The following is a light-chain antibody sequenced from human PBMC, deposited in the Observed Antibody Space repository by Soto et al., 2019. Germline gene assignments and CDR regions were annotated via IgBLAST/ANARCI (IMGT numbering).Light chain of an antibody. V-gene: IGLV2-14*01. Sequence: QSALTQPASVSGSPGQSITISCTGTSSDVGGYDYVSWYQQHPGKAPKLMIYEVSDRPLGVSSRFSGSKSGNTASLIISGLQAEDEADYYCAAWDDSLNEVFGGGTKVTV. CDR1: SSDVGGYDY. CDR2: EVS. CDR3: AAWDDSLNEV. J-gene: IGLJ2*01.